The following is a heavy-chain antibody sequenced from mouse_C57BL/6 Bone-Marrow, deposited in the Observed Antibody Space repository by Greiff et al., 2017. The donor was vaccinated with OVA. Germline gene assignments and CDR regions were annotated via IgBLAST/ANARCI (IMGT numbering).Heavy chain of an antibody. D-gene: IGHD1-1*01. CDR1: GFTFTDYY. CDR3: ARGRGNYFDY. Sequence: EVNVVESGGGLVQPGGSLSLSCAASGFTFTDYYMSWVRQPPGKALEWLGFIRNKANGYTTEYSASVKGRFTISRDNSQSILYLQMNALRAEDSATYYCARGRGNYFDYWGQGTTLTVSS. J-gene: IGHJ2*01. CDR2: IRNKANGYTT. V-gene: IGHV7-3*01.